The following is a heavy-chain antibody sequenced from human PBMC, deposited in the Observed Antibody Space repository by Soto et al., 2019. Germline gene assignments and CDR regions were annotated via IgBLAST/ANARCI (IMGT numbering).Heavy chain of an antibody. D-gene: IGHD6-13*01. CDR1: GFTFSSYA. V-gene: IGHV3-64D*06. CDR2: ISSNGGST. Sequence: GGSLRLSCSASGFTFSSYAMHWVRQAPGKGLEYVSAISSNGGSTYYADSVKGRFTISRGNSKNTLYLQMSSLRAEDTAVYYCVKDSSSWYVDYYYYGMDVWGQGTTVTVSS. CDR3: VKDSSSWYVDYYYYGMDV. J-gene: IGHJ6*02.